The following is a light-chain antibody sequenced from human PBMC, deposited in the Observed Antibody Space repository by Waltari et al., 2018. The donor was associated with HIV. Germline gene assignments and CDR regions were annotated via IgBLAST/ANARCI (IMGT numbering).Light chain of an antibody. CDR1: QSVLYSSNNKNY. CDR3: QQYYSTLRT. CDR2: WAS. V-gene: IGKV4-1*01. J-gene: IGKJ1*01. Sequence: DIVMTQSPASLAVSLGERATINCKCRQSVLYSSNNKNYLAGYQQKPGQPPKLLIYWASTRESGVPDRFSGSGSQTDFTLTISSLQAEDVAVYYCQQYYSTLRTFGQGTKVEIK.